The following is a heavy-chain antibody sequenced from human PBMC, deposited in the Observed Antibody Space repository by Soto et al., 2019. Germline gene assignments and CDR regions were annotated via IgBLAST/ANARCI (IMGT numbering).Heavy chain of an antibody. Sequence: QVQLQESGPGLVKPSQTLSLTCTVSGGSISTVDYWWSWIRQSPDMGLEWIGHIYDGGRTYNNPSLERRVTMSVDTSKSQLSLTLSSVSAADAAVYYCARGPSGGKVDSWGQGTLVTVSS. CDR2: IYDGGRT. V-gene: IGHV4-30-4*01. CDR3: ARGPSGGKVDS. D-gene: IGHD3-16*01. J-gene: IGHJ4*02. CDR1: GGSISTVDYW.